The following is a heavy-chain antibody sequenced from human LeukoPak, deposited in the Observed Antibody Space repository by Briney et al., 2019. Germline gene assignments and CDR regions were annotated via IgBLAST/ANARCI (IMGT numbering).Heavy chain of an antibody. Sequence: GGSLRLSCAASGFTFSSYWMTWVRQAPGKGLEWVANIKPDGSEKSYVDSVRGRFTISRDNAKNPLYLQMNSLRAEDTAVYSCARSLTGVTSYWGQGTLVTVSS. V-gene: IGHV3-7*01. CDR1: GFTFSSYW. J-gene: IGHJ4*02. CDR2: IKPDGSEK. CDR3: ARSLTGVTSY. D-gene: IGHD7-27*01.